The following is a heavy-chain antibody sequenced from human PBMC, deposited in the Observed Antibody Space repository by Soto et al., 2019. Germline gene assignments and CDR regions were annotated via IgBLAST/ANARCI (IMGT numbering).Heavy chain of an antibody. CDR3: ARIQGWGFDY. Sequence: QVRLVESGGGLVKPGGSLRLSCAASGFTFSDYYMSWIRQAPGKGLEWVSYITSSAGAMYYEDSVKGRFTISRDNAKNSLYLQMNTLRAEDTAVYYCARIQGWGFDYWGQGTVATVSP. V-gene: IGHV3-11*01. D-gene: IGHD3-16*01. CDR1: GFTFSDYY. CDR2: ITSSAGAM. J-gene: IGHJ4*02.